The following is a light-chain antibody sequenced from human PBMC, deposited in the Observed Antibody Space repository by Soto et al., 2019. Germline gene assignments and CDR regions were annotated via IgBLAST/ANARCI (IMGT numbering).Light chain of an antibody. CDR2: DVG. Sequence: QPVLTQPASVSGSPGQSITISCTGTSSGVGSSNFVSWYQQHPGKAPKLLIYDVGNRPSGVSNRFSGSKSGNTASLSISGLQAEDEADYYCSSYTGSSTLGVVFGGGTKLTVL. CDR3: SSYTGSSTLGVV. CDR1: SSGVGSSNF. J-gene: IGLJ2*01. V-gene: IGLV2-14*01.